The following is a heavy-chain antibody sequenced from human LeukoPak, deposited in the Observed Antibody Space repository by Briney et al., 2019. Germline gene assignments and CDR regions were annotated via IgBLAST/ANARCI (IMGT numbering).Heavy chain of an antibody. CDR3: ARATYLSGYEHPNFDY. J-gene: IGHJ4*02. CDR1: GYTFTSYD. D-gene: IGHD5-12*01. CDR2: MNPNSGNT. Sequence: GASVKVSCKASGYTFTSYDINWVRQATGQGLEWMGWMNPNSGNTGYAQKFQGRVTMTRNTSISTAYMELSSLRSEDTAVYYCARATYLSGYEHPNFDYWGQGTLVTVSS. V-gene: IGHV1-8*02.